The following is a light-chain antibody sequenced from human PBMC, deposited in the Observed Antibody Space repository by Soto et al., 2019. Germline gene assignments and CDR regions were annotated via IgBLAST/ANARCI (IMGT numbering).Light chain of an antibody. CDR3: QQYGSSGT. V-gene: IGKV3-20*01. CDR2: ATS. J-gene: IGKJ1*01. Sequence: EIVLTQSPGILSLSPGERATLSCRASQAVRSSHLAWYQQKAGQAPRLVLFATSARGSGIPARFSGGGSGTDFTLTISMLEPEDFAVYYCQQYGSSGTFGQGTKVDIK. CDR1: QAVRSSH.